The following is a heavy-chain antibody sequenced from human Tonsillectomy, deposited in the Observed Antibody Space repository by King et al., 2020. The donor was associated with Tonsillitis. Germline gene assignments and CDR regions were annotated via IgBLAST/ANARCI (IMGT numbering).Heavy chain of an antibody. V-gene: IGHV3-48*02. Sequence: DVQLVESGGGLVQPGGSLRLSCAASGFTFSSYSMNWVRQAPGKGLEWVSYISSSSSTIYYADSVKGRFTISRDNAKNSLYLQMNSLRDEDTAVYYCARAYYGDYRYWFDPWGQGTLVTVSS. CDR1: GFTFSSYS. J-gene: IGHJ5*02. CDR2: ISSSSSTI. D-gene: IGHD4-17*01. CDR3: ARAYYGDYRYWFDP.